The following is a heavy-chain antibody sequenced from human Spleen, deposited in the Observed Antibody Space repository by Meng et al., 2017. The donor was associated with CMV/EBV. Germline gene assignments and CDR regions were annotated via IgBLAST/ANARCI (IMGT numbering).Heavy chain of an antibody. D-gene: IGHD6-19*01. CDR2: ISSSGTYT. Sequence: GGSLRLSCASSGFTFSSYSMNWVRQAPGEGPEWVSTISSSGTYTYYADSVKGRFTISRDNAKNSLYLQMNSLRAEDTAVYYCARERGEAPYSSGWYEDYWGQGTLVTVSS. CDR1: GFTFSSYS. CDR3: ARERGEAPYSSGWYEDY. J-gene: IGHJ4*02. V-gene: IGHV3-21*01.